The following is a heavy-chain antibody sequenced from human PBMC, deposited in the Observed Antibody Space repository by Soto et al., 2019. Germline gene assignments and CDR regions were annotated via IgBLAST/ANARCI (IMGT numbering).Heavy chain of an antibody. J-gene: IGHJ6*02. CDR1: GYSFTSYW. D-gene: IGHD2-15*01. V-gene: IGHV5-10-1*01. Sequence: RESLRISCKGSGYSFTSYWISLVRQMPGKGLEWGGRIDPSDSYSNYSPSFQGHVTISADKSISTAYLQWSSLKASDTAMYYCARHPTPAYYYYYGMDVWGQGTTVTVSS. CDR2: IDPSDSYS. CDR3: ARHPTPAYYYYYGMDV.